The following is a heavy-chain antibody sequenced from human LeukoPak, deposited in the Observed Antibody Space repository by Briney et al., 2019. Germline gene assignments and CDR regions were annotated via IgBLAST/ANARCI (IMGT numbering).Heavy chain of an antibody. Sequence: SETLCLTCAVYGGSFSGDFWSWIRQPPGKGLEWIGEIRHNGRTNYNPSLKSRLTISVDTSKNLLSLKLSSVTAADTAVYYCARLRSPGIAWGQGTLVTVSS. CDR3: ARLRSPGIA. V-gene: IGHV4-34*01. CDR1: GGSFSGDF. D-gene: IGHD3-16*01. J-gene: IGHJ5*02. CDR2: IRHNGRT.